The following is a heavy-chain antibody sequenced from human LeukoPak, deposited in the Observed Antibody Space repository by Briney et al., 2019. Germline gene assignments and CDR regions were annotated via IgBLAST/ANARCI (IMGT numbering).Heavy chain of an antibody. CDR2: IKQDGSEK. Sequence: GGSLRLSCAASGFTFSSHWMSWVRQAPGKGLEWVANIKQDGSEKYYVDSVKGRFTISRDNAKNSLYLQMNSLRAEDTAVYYCARDYAYYDFWSVYYDQGVFDYWGQGTLVTVSS. CDR1: GFTFSSHW. J-gene: IGHJ4*02. V-gene: IGHV3-7*01. CDR3: ARDYAYYDFWSVYYDQGVFDY. D-gene: IGHD3-3*01.